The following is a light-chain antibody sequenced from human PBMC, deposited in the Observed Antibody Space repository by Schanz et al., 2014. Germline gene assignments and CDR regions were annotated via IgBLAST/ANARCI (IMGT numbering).Light chain of an antibody. V-gene: IGKV1-39*01. CDR3: HQTDSVPFT. CDR2: AAS. CDR1: QSVSTN. J-gene: IGKJ3*01. Sequence: DIQMTQSPSSLSASIGDRVTISCRASQSVSTNLNWYQQKPGKAPKLLIYAASSLQSGVPSRFSGSGSGTDFTLTISSLQPEDFATYYCHQTDSVPFTFGPGSKVDI.